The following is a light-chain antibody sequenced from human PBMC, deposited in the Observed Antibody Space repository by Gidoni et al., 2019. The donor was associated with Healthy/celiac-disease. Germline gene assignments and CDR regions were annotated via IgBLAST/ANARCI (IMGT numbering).Light chain of an antibody. J-gene: IGKJ1*01. V-gene: IGKV3-20*01. CDR3: QQYGSLWT. Sequence: EIVLTQSPGTLSLSPGERATLSCRASQSVSSSYLALYQQKPGQAPRLLIYGASSRATGIPDRFSGSGSGTDFTLTISRLEPEDFAVYYCQQYGSLWTFGQGTKVEIK. CDR1: QSVSSSY. CDR2: GAS.